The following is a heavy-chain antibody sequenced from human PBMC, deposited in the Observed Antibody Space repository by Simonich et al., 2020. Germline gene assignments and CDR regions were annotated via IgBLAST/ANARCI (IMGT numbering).Heavy chain of an antibody. J-gene: IGHJ4*02. Sequence: EVQLVESGGGLVQPGGSLRLSCAASGFTFSSYWMSWVRQAPGKGLEWVANIKQDGSEKYYVDSVKGRFTISRDNAKNSLYLQMNSLRAEDTAVYYGARDREVYGSGSYYNYWGQGTLVTVSS. V-gene: IGHV3-7*01. D-gene: IGHD3-10*01. CDR1: GFTFSSYW. CDR2: IKQDGSEK. CDR3: ARDREVYGSGSYYNY.